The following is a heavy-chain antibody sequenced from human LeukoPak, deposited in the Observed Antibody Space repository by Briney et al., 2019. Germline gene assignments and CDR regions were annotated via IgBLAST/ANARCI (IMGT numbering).Heavy chain of an antibody. J-gene: IGHJ4*02. CDR3: ARYYYDSSGYYYFDY. D-gene: IGHD3-22*01. Sequence: GGSLRLSCAASGFTFDDYAMHWVRQAPGKGLEWVSLISWDGGSTYYADSVKGRFTISRDNAKNSLYLQMNSLRAEDTAVYYCARYYYDSSGYYYFDYWGQGTLVTVSS. V-gene: IGHV3-43D*03. CDR1: GFTFDDYA. CDR2: ISWDGGST.